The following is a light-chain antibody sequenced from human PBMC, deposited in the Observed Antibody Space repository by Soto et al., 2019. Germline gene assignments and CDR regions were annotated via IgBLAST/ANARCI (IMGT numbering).Light chain of an antibody. Sequence: QSVLTQPASVSGSPDRPITISCPGTSRDVGGYDYVSWYQQPPGKAPKLMIYDVSNWPSGVSNRFSGSKSGNTASLTISGLQAEDEADYYCSSYTSSGTLVFGTGTKVTVL. V-gene: IGLV2-14*01. CDR2: DVS. CDR1: SRDVGGYDY. J-gene: IGLJ1*01. CDR3: SSYTSSGTLV.